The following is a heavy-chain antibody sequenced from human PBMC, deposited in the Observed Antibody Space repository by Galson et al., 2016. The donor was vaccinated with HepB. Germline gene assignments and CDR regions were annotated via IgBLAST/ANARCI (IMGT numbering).Heavy chain of an antibody. V-gene: IGHV1-18*01. CDR3: SKYVPASGWSHYSLNGMDV. D-gene: IGHD6-19*01. J-gene: IGHJ6*02. Sequence: SVKVSCKASGYTFSRHGISWVRQAPGQGLEWMGWISAYSGTTEYARKFQGRVTMTTDMATSTAYMDLTNLRSDDTARYFCSKYVPASGWSHYSLNGMDVWGQGTTVIVSS. CDR1: GYTFSRHG. CDR2: ISAYSGTT.